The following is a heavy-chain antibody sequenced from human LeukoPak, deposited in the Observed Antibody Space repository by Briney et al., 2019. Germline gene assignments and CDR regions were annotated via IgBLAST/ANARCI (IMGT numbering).Heavy chain of an antibody. CDR1: GFTFDDYA. D-gene: IGHD6-6*01. J-gene: IGHJ4*02. CDR2: ISWDGSDT. CDR3: ARSQLGFDY. Sequence: GGSLRLSCAASGFTFDDYAMHWVRQAPGKGLEWVSLISWDGSDTYYADSVKGRFTISRDNSKNTLYLQMNSLRAEDTAVYYCARSQLGFDYWGQGSLATVSS. V-gene: IGHV3-43D*03.